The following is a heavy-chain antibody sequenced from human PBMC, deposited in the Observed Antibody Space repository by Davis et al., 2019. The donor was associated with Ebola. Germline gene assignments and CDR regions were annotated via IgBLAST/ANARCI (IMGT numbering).Heavy chain of an antibody. CDR3: ARQLGSCSGGSCTNWFDP. D-gene: IGHD2-15*01. CDR2: MYHSANT. CDR1: GASMSDYY. J-gene: IGHJ5*02. V-gene: IGHV4-59*08. Sequence: PSETLSLTCTISGASMSDYYWSWVRQPPGKGLEWLAYMYHSANTNYNPSLKSRVTISVDTSKNQLSLKLSSVTAADTAVYYCARQLGSCSGGSCTNWFDPWGQGTLVTVSS.